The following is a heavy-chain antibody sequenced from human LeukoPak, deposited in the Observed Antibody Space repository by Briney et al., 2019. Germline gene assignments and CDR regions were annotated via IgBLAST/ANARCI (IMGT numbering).Heavy chain of an antibody. D-gene: IGHD4-17*01. CDR1: GFTFSSYA. V-gene: IGHV4-39*01. J-gene: IGHJ4*02. CDR3: ARLRYGEGY. Sequence: PGGSLRLSCAASGFTFSSYAMNWVRQAPGKGLEWIGSIYYSVRTYYNPSLKSRVTISVDTSKNQFSLKLSSVTAADTAVYYCARLRYGEGYWGQGTLVTVSS. CDR2: IYYSVRT.